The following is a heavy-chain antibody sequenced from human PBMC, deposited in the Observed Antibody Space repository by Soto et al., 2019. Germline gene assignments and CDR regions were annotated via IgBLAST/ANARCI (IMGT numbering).Heavy chain of an antibody. CDR1: GYTFTSYG. V-gene: IGHV1-18*01. D-gene: IGHD3-9*01. CDR3: ARDYDILTGYYSLYYYYYYMDV. CDR2: ISAYNGNT. J-gene: IGHJ6*03. Sequence: ASVKVSCKASGYTFTSYGISWVRQAPGQGLEWMGWISAYNGNTNYAQKLQGRVTMTTDTSTSTAYMELRSLRSDDTAVYYCARDYDILTGYYSLYYYYYYMDVWGKGTTVTVSS.